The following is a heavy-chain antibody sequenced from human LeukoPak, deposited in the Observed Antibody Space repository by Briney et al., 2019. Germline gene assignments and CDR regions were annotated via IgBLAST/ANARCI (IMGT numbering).Heavy chain of an antibody. CDR2: ISGSGGST. V-gene: IGHV3-23*01. D-gene: IGHD3-3*01. CDR3: AKVMYYDFWSGSPLFDY. J-gene: IGHJ4*02. Sequence: GGSLRLSCAASGFTFSSYAMSWVRQAPGKGLEWVSAISGSGGSTYYADSVKGRFTISRDNSKNTLYLQMNSLRAEDTAVYYCAKVMYYDFWSGSPLFDYWGQGTLVTVSS. CDR1: GFTFSSYA.